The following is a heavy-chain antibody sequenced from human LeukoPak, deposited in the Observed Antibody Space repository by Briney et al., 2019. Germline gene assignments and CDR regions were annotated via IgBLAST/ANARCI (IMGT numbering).Heavy chain of an antibody. D-gene: IGHD1-26*01. CDR1: GYTFGNYA. CDR3: ATSVGATLFYYYYMDV. V-gene: IGHV3-30*04. CDR2: ISYDGSDK. J-gene: IGHJ6*03. Sequence: AGGSLRLSCSASGYTFGNYAIHWVRQAPGKGLEWAAVISYDGSDKYYADSVKGRFTISRDNSKNTLYLQMNSLRPEDTAVYYCATSVGATLFYYYYMDVWGKGTTVIVSS.